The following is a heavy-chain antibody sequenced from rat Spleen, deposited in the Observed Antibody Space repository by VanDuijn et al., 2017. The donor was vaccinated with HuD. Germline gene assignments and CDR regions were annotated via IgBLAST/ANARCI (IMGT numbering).Heavy chain of an antibody. V-gene: IGHV2-45*01. CDR3: TRGDYFDY. CDR1: GFSLTTHS. J-gene: IGHJ2*01. Sequence: QVQLMESGPGLVQPSETLSLTCTVSGFSLTTHSVHWVRQPPGKGLEWMGGRWSGRSTADNSALKSRLSLSRDTSKSQVFLKMNSLQTEDTAIYYCTRGDYFDYWGQGVMVTVSS. CDR2: RWSGRST.